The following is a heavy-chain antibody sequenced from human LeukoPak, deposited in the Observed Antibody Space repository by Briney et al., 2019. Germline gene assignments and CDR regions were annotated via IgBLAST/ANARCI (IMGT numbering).Heavy chain of an antibody. CDR2: IYPGDSDT. V-gene: IGHV5-51*01. J-gene: IGHJ4*02. CDR1: GYIFTTYW. D-gene: IGHD4-11*01. CDR3: ARLVTSYFDY. Sequence: GESLKISCKGSGYIFTTYWIAWVRQMPGKGLEWMGIIYPGDSDTRYSPSFQGQVTISADKSISTAYLQWSSPKASDTAMYYCARLVTSYFDYWGQGTLVTVSS.